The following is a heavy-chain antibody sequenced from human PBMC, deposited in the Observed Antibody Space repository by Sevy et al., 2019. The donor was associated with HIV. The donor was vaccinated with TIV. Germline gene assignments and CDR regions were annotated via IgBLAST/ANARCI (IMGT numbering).Heavy chain of an antibody. CDR2: INTNTGNP. Sequence: ASVKVSCKASGYTFTSYAMNWVRQAPGQGLEWMGWINTNTGNPTYAQGFTGRFVFSLDTSVSTAYLQISSLKAEDTVVDYCARRLITYYYDSSGYYPDWFDYWGQGTLVTVSS. V-gene: IGHV7-4-1*02. CDR1: GYTFTSYA. D-gene: IGHD3-22*01. CDR3: ARRLITYYYDSSGYYPDWFDY. J-gene: IGHJ4*02.